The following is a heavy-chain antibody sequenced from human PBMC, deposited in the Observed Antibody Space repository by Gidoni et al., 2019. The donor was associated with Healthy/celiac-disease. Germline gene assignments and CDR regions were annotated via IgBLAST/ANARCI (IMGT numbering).Heavy chain of an antibody. V-gene: IGHV1-18*01. Sequence: QVQLVQSGAEVQKPGASVKVSCNASGYTFTRYGISWVRQAPGQGLEWIGWISAYNGNTNYAQKLQGRVTMTTDTSTRTDYMELRSLRSDDTAVYYCARGRYCTNGVCYGGMDVWGQGTTVTVSS. CDR3: ARGRYCTNGVCYGGMDV. CDR2: ISAYNGNT. J-gene: IGHJ6*02. D-gene: IGHD2-8*01. CDR1: GYTFTRYG.